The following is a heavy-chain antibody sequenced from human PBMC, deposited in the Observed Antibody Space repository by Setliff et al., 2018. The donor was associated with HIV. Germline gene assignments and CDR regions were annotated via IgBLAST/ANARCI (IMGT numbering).Heavy chain of an antibody. CDR3: ATDCAVVGGTGSLDS. V-gene: IGHV3-7*05. Sequence: LRLSCAASGFLFHTYWMSWVRQAPGKGLEWVANIKEDGSEKYYVDSVKGRFTISRDNAENSLYLQMNSLRVEDTAVYYCATDCAVVGGTGSLDSWGQGTLVTVSS. CDR1: GFLFHTYW. CDR2: IKEDGSEK. D-gene: IGHD1-26*01. J-gene: IGHJ4*02.